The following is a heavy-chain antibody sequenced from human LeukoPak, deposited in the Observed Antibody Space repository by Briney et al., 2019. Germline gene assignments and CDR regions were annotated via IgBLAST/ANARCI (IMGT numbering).Heavy chain of an antibody. V-gene: IGHV1-2*02. J-gene: IGHJ4*02. CDR1: GYTFTGYY. CDR3: ARDFSEWLRLRGYSSGLPDY. Sequence: GASVKVSCKASGYTFTGYYMHWVRQAPGQGLEWMGWINPNSGVTNYAQKFQGRVTMTRDTSISTAYMELSRLRSDDTAVYYCARDFSEWLRLRGYSSGLPDYWGQGTLVTVSS. D-gene: IGHD5-12*01. CDR2: INPNSGVT.